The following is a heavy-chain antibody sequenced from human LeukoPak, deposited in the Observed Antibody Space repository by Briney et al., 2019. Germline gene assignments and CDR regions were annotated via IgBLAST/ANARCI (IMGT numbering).Heavy chain of an antibody. Sequence: PSETLSLTCTVSGGSISSSSYYWGWIRQPPGKGLEWIGSIYYSGSTYYNPSLKSRVTISVDTSKNQFSLKLSSVTAADTAVYYCARRPIYYYDSSGHCYFDYWGQGTLVTVSS. V-gene: IGHV4-39*01. CDR2: IYYSGST. J-gene: IGHJ4*02. CDR3: ARRPIYYYDSSGHCYFDY. D-gene: IGHD3-22*01. CDR1: GGSISSSSYY.